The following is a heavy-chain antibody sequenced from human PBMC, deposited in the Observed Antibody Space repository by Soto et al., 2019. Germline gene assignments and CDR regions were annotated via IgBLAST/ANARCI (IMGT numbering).Heavy chain of an antibody. D-gene: IGHD6-6*01. V-gene: IGHV1-69*01. J-gene: IGHJ6*02. CDR3: ARESSSPNFFYYGMDV. CDR1: GGTFSSYA. CDR2: VIPKASQP. Sequence: QVQLVQSGAEVKKPGSSVTVSCTASGGTFSSYAVNWVRQAPGQGLEWMGVVIPKASQPKYAQKFQGRVTITADYSTAYMEVSSLTSDDTGVYYCARESSSPNFFYYGMDVWGQGTTVIVSS.